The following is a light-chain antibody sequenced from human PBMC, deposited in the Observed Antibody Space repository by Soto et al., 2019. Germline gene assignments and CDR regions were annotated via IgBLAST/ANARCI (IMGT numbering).Light chain of an antibody. V-gene: IGKV1-27*01. CDR1: LPISNY. J-gene: IGKJ4*01. Sequence: DIQMPQAPSSLSASVGDRVTITCRASLPISNYLAWYQQKPGKMPNLLIYDASTLHAGVPSRFSGSVSGTDCTLTISSLQHEDVAAYYGQKYNSAPLTFGGGNKGEI. CDR3: QKYNSAPLT. CDR2: DAS.